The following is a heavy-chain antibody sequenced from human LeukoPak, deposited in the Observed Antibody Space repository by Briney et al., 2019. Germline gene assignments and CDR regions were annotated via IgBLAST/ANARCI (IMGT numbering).Heavy chain of an antibody. CDR3: ARAGTNLGDYDY. D-gene: IGHD4-17*01. J-gene: IGHJ4*02. Sequence: SETLSLTCTVSGDSISTYYWSWIRQPPGKGLEWIGYIYYRVTSDYNPSLKSRVTMSVDMSTRQISLKLSSVTAADTAVYYCARAGTNLGDYDYWGQGTLVTVSS. CDR2: IYYRVTS. CDR1: GDSISTYY. V-gene: IGHV4-59*08.